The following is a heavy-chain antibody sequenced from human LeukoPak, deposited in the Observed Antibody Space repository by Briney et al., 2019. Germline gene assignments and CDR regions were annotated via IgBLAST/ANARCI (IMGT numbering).Heavy chain of an antibody. CDR3: ASGVEQHHTTLNSPSYFQH. J-gene: IGHJ1*01. V-gene: IGHV1-69*05. D-gene: IGHD6-13*01. CDR2: IIPIFGTA. Sequence: SVKVSCKASGGTFSSYAISWVRQAPGQGLEWMGGIIPIFGTANYAQKFQGRVTITTDESTSTAYMELSSLRSEDTAVYYCASGVEQHHTTLNSPSYFQHWGQGTLVTVSS. CDR1: GGTFSSYA.